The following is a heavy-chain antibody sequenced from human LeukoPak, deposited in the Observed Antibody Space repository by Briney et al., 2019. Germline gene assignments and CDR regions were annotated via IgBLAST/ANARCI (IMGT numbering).Heavy chain of an antibody. CDR1: GFTFSSYS. D-gene: IGHD1-1*01. J-gene: IGHJ4*02. V-gene: IGHV3-21*01. CDR2: ISSNIRST. Sequence: GGSLRLSCAASGFTFSSYSMNWVRQAPGKGLEWVSSISSNIRSTYYADSVKGRFTISRDNAKNSLHLQMDSLRAEDTAVYYCTRALSSDNWFASHWGQGTLVTVSS. CDR3: TRALSSDNWFASH.